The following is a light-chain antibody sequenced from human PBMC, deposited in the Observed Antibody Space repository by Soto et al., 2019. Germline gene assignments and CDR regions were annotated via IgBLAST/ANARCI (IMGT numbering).Light chain of an antibody. J-gene: IGLJ1*01. Sequence: QSALTQPRSVSGSPGQSVTISCTGTSSDVGAYNYVSWYQQHPGKAPKFMIYDVSKRPSGVPDRFSGSKSGNTASLTISGLQAEDEADYYCCSYAGTHSYVFGTGTKVTVL. CDR3: CSYAGTHSYV. CDR2: DVS. CDR1: SSDVGAYNY. V-gene: IGLV2-11*01.